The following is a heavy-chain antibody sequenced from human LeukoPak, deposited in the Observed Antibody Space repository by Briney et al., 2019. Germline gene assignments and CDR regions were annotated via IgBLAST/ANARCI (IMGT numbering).Heavy chain of an antibody. CDR2: INPNSGGT. J-gene: IGHJ6*03. Sequence: ASVKVSCKASGYTFTGYYMHWVRQAPGQGLGWMGWINPNSGGTNYAQKFQGRVTMTRDTSISTAYMELSRLRSDDTAVYYCARSHVGWVGYYYYYMDVWGKGTTVTVSS. CDR3: ARSHVGWVGYYYYYMDV. D-gene: IGHD1-26*01. V-gene: IGHV1-2*02. CDR1: GYTFTGYY.